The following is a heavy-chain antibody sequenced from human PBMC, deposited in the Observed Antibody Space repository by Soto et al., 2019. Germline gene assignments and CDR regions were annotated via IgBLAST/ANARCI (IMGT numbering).Heavy chain of an antibody. J-gene: IGHJ6*02. CDR3: ANYNFFCGGDCNSSCINV. Sequence: GESLKISCQGSGYMFNNYWFNWVRQVPGGGLEWMGRIDPSDSNTKYNALFQGLVTISADKSTCTACLQWSSLRASDTAVYYCANYNFFCGGDCNSSCINVWGQWTTVTVSS. CDR2: IDPSDSNT. D-gene: IGHD2-21*02. CDR1: GYMFNNYW. V-gene: IGHV5-10-1*01.